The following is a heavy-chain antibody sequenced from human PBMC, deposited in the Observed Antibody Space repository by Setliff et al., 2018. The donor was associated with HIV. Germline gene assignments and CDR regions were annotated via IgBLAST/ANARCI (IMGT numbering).Heavy chain of an antibody. Sequence: SETLSLTCTVSGGSISSSSYYWGWIRQPPGKGLEWIGSINFSGSTYYNPSLKSRVTISVDTSKNQFSLNLSSLTAADTAVYYCARSMGFGEIPFDYWGQGTLVTVSS. CDR1: GGSISSSSYY. V-gene: IGHV4-39*01. J-gene: IGHJ4*02. CDR3: ARSMGFGEIPFDY. D-gene: IGHD3-10*01. CDR2: INFSGST.